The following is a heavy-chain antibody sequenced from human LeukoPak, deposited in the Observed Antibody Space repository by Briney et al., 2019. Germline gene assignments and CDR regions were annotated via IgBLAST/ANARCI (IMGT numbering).Heavy chain of an antibody. CDR1: GFTFSDYY. Sequence: PGGSLRLSCAASGFTFSDYYMSWIRQAPGKGLEWVSYISSSGSTIYYADSVKGRFTISRDNAKNSLYLQMNSLRAEDTAVYYCANSTRYCSGGSCYFNWFDPWGQGTLVTVSS. CDR2: ISSSGSTI. J-gene: IGHJ5*02. D-gene: IGHD2-15*01. CDR3: ANSTRYCSGGSCYFNWFDP. V-gene: IGHV3-11*01.